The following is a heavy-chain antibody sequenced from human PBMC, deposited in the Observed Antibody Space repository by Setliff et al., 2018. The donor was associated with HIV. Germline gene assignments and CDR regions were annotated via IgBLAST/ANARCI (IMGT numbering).Heavy chain of an antibody. CDR1: GGSISSGGYY. CDR3: ARDRRGYYYGSGSCYMDV. Sequence: SETLSLTCTVSGGSISSGGYYWSWIRQHPGKGLEWIGYIYYSGGTYYNPSLKSRVTISVDTSKNQFSLKLSSVTAADTAVYYCARDRRGYYYGSGSCYMDVWGTGTTVTVSS. CDR2: IYYSGGT. J-gene: IGHJ6*03. D-gene: IGHD3-10*01. V-gene: IGHV4-31*03.